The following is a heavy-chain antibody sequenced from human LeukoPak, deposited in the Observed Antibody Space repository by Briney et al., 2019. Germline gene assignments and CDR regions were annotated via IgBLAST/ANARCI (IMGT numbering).Heavy chain of an antibody. Sequence: PGGSLRLSCAASGFTVSSNYMSWVRQAPGKGLEWVSVIYSGGSTYYADSVKGRFTISRDNSKSTLYLQMTSLRAEDTALYYCARGRSDYTPFDYWGQGTLDTVSS. CDR1: GFTVSSNY. V-gene: IGHV3-53*01. CDR3: ARGRSDYTPFDY. D-gene: IGHD3-3*01. CDR2: IYSGGST. J-gene: IGHJ4*02.